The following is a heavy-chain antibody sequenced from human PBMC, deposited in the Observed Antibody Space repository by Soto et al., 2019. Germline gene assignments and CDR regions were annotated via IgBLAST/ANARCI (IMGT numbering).Heavy chain of an antibody. CDR2: IYYSGST. V-gene: IGHV4-59*01. J-gene: IGHJ6*02. D-gene: IGHD6-6*01. Sequence: SDTLSLTCTVSGGSISSYYWSWIRQPPGKGLEWIGYIYYSGSTNYNPSLKSRVTISVDTSKNQFSLKLSSVTAADTAVYYCARSIAARRNYYYGMDVWGQGTTVTVSS. CDR3: ARSIAARRNYYYGMDV. CDR1: GGSISSYY.